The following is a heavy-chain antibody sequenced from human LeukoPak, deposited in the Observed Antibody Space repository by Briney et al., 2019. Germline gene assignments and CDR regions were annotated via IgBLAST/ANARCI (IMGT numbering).Heavy chain of an antibody. D-gene: IGHD7-27*01. V-gene: IGHV4-34*01. CDR3: ARNSHPRRALGFDY. J-gene: IGHJ4*02. CDR2: INHSGST. Sequence: SETLSLTCAVYGGSFSGYYWSWIRQPPGKGLEWIGEINHSGSTNYNPSLKSRVTISVDTSKSQFSLKLSSVTAADTAVYYCARNSHPRRALGFDYWGQGTLVTVSS. CDR1: GGSFSGYY.